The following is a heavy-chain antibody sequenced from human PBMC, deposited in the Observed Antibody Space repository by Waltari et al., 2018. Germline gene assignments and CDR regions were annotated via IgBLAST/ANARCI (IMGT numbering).Heavy chain of an antibody. CDR3: ARGYYDSSGFYPFDY. CDR2: IHPNSGAS. CDR1: YA. D-gene: IGHD3-22*01. V-gene: IGHV1-2*02. J-gene: IGHJ4*02. Sequence: YAMHWVRQAPGQALEWMGWIHPNSGASNYAQKFQGRVTMTRDTSVSTVYMELSSLTSDDTAVYYCARGYYDSSGFYPFDYWGQGTLASVSS.